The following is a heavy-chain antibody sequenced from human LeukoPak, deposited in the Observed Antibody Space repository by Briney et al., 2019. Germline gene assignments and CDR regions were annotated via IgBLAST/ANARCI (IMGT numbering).Heavy chain of an antibody. CDR1: GFTFRNHA. Sequence: GGSLRLSCAAFGFTFRNHAMNWVRQTPGKGLEWVSTISGRDHTTYYPDSVKGRFTISRDNSKNTLYLQMNSLRAEDTAVYYCAKGGGFGDYGSYYFDYWGQGTLVTVSS. D-gene: IGHD4-17*01. J-gene: IGHJ4*02. V-gene: IGHV3-23*01. CDR3: AKGGGFGDYGSYYFDY. CDR2: ISGRDHTT.